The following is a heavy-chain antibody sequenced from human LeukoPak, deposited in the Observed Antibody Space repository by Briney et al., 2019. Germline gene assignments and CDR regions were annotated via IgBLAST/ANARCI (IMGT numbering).Heavy chain of an antibody. D-gene: IGHD5-18*01. CDR2: IYYSGST. V-gene: IGHV4-59*01. CDR1: GGSISSYY. J-gene: IGHJ6*03. Sequence: SETLCLTCTVSGGSISSYYWSWIRQPPGKGLEWIGYIYYSGSTNYNPSLKSRVTISVDTSKNQFSLKLSSVTAADTAVYYCARVGNSYGYYMDVWGKGTTVTVSS. CDR3: ARVGNSYGYYMDV.